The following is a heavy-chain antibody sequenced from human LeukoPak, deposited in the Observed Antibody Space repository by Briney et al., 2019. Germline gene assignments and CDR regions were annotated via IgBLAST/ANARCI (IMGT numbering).Heavy chain of an antibody. CDR2: IIPIFGTA. J-gene: IGHJ6*03. CDR1: GGTFSSYA. D-gene: IGHD3-22*01. CDR3: ARCLYYDDSSGYYYYYYMDV. V-gene: IGHV1-69*05. Sequence: ASVKVSRKASGGTFSSYAISWVRQAPGQGLEWMGRIIPIFGTANYAQKFQGRVTITTDESTSTAYMELSSLRSEDTAVYYCARCLYYDDSSGYYYYYYMDVWGKGTTVTVSS.